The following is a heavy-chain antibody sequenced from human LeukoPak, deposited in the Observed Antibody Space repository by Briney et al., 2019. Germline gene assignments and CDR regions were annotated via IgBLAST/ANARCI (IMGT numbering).Heavy chain of an antibody. CDR1: GTFSXXA. CDR2: IIPIFGTA. CDR3: ARVFLARSNGNWFDP. J-gene: IGHJ5*02. D-gene: IGHD4/OR15-4a*01. Sequence: GTFSXXAISGVRQAPGQGREWMGGIIPIFGTANYAQKFQGRVTITADESTSTAYMQLSSLRSEDTAVYYCARVFLARSNGNWFDPWGQGTLVTVSS. V-gene: IGHV1-69*01.